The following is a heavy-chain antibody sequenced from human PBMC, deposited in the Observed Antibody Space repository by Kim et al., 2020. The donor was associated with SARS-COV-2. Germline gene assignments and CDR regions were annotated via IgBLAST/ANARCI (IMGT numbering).Heavy chain of an antibody. Sequence: SETLSLTCTVSGGSISSSSYYWGWIRQPPGKGLEWIGSIYYSGSTYYNPSLKSRVTISVDTSKNQFSLKLSSVTAADTAVYYCARVYCSSTSCYENYYGMDVWGQGTTVTVSS. D-gene: IGHD2-2*01. CDR3: ARVYCSSTSCYENYYGMDV. V-gene: IGHV4-39*01. J-gene: IGHJ6*02. CDR1: GGSISSSSYY. CDR2: IYYSGST.